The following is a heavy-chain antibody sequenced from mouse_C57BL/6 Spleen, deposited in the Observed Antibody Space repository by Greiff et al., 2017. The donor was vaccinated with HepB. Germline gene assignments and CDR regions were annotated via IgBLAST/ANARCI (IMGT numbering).Heavy chain of an antibody. V-gene: IGHV1-81*01. CDR1: GYTFTSYG. CDR2: IYPRSGNT. Sequence: QVQLKESGAELARPGASVKLSCKASGYTFTSYGISWVKQRTGQGLEWIGEIYPRSGNTYYNEKFKGKATLTADKSSSTAYMELRSLTSEDSAVYFGARAYCGNPAWFADWGQGTLVTVSA. D-gene: IGHD2-10*01. CDR3: ARAYCGNPAWFAD. J-gene: IGHJ3*01.